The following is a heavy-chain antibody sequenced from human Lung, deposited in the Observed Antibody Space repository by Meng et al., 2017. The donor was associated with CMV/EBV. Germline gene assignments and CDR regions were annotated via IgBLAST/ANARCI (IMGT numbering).Heavy chain of an antibody. CDR1: GYIFTNYD. J-gene: IGHJ2*01. CDR2: ISVKNGEA. Sequence: QVQVVQSGADAKKPGASMKVSCKASGYIFTNYDISWVRQAPGQGLEWMGWISVKNGEAKYPQNFQGRVTMTTDTTTSTAYMELRSLTSDDTAVYYCARYVPNGSFWYFDFWGRGTLVTVSS. V-gene: IGHV1-18*01. D-gene: IGHD6-13*01. CDR3: ARYVPNGSFWYFDF.